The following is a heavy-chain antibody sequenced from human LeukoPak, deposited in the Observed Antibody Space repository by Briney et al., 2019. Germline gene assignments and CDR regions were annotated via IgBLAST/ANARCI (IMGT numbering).Heavy chain of an antibody. CDR1: GGSFSGYY. Sequence: KPSETLSLTCAVYGGSFSGYYWSWIRQPPGKGLEWIGEINHRGSTNYNPSLKSRVTISVDTSKNQFSLNLSSVTAADTAVYYCARKQLASSGFYFDYWGQGTLVTVSS. CDR3: ARKQLASSGFYFDY. V-gene: IGHV4-34*01. CDR2: INHRGST. J-gene: IGHJ4*02. D-gene: IGHD6-13*01.